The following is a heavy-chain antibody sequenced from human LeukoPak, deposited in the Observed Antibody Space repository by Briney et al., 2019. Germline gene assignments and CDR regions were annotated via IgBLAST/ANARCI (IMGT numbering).Heavy chain of an antibody. V-gene: IGHV1-2*02. Sequence: RASVKVSCKASGYTFTGYYMHWVRQAPGQGLEWMGWINPNSGGTNYAQKFQGRVTMTRDTSISTAYMELSRLRSDDTAVYYCARGVYAILGGIAAAGTIDYWGQGTLVTVSS. CDR1: GYTFTGYY. CDR3: ARGVYAILGGIAAAGTIDY. D-gene: IGHD6-13*01. CDR2: INPNSGGT. J-gene: IGHJ4*02.